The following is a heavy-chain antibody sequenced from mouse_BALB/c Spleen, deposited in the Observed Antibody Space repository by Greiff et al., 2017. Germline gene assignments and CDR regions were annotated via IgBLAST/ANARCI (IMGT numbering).Heavy chain of an antibody. CDR2: ISSGSSTI. J-gene: IGHJ4*01. V-gene: IGHV5-17*02. CDR3: ARALITTGSGYAMDY. Sequence: EVKVVESGGGLVQPGGSRKLSCAASGFTFSSFGMHWVRQAPEKGLEWVAYISSGSSTIYYADTVKGRFTISRDNPKNTLFLQMTSLRSEDTAMYYCARALITTGSGYAMDYWGQGTSVTVSS. CDR1: GFTFSSFG. D-gene: IGHD1-1*01.